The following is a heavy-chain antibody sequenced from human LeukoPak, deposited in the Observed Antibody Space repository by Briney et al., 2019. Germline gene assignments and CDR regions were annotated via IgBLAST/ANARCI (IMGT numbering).Heavy chain of an antibody. D-gene: IGHD3-22*01. J-gene: IGHJ4*02. CDR1: GFTFSSYE. V-gene: IGHV3-48*03. CDR3: AKERLSSGYFDY. CDR2: ISSSGSTI. Sequence: GGSLRLSCAASGFTFSSYEMNWVRQAPGKGLEWVSYISSSGSTIYYADSVKGRFTISRDNSKNTLYLQMNSLRAEDTAVYYCAKERLSSGYFDYWGQGTLVTVSS.